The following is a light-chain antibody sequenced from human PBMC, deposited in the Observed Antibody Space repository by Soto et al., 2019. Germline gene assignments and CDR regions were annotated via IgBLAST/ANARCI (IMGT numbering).Light chain of an antibody. CDR2: YAS. CDR3: QQYNNWPWT. V-gene: IGKV3-15*01. J-gene: IGKJ1*01. CDR1: QSVNSN. Sequence: EIVMTQSPATLSVSPGERATLSRRASQSVNSNLAWYQRKRGQAPRLLIFYASTRAPGIPSGFSGSGSGTEFTLTISSLQSEDFAVYYCQQYNNWPWTFGQGTKVEIK.